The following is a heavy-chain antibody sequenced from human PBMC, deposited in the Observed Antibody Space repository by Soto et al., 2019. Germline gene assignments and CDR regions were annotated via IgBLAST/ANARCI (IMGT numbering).Heavy chain of an antibody. CDR3: ARGVPGRAFDI. CDR1: GGSLSSYY. J-gene: IGHJ3*02. D-gene: IGHD1-1*01. Sequence: SETLSLTCTVSGGSLSSYYWSWIRQPPGKGLEWIGYIYYSGSTNYNPSLKSRVTISVDTSKNKFSLKLSSVTAADTAVYYCARGVPGRAFDIWGQGTMVTVS. V-gene: IGHV4-59*01. CDR2: IYYSGST.